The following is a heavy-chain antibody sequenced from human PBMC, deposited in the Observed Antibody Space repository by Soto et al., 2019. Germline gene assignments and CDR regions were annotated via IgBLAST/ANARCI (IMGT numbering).Heavy chain of an antibody. CDR2: INAGNGNT. D-gene: IGHD2-2*01. Sequence: ASVKVSCKASGYTFTSYAMHWVRQAPGQRLEWMGWINAGNGNTKYSQKFQGRVTITRDTSASTAYMELSSLRSEDTAVYYCARDLTVVVPAAPHRFHYYGMDVWGQGTTVTVSS. V-gene: IGHV1-3*01. CDR3: ARDLTVVVPAAPHRFHYYGMDV. CDR1: GYTFTSYA. J-gene: IGHJ6*02.